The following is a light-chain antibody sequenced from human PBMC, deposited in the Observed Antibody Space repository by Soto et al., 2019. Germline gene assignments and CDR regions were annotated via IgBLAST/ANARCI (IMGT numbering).Light chain of an antibody. V-gene: IGKV3-11*01. CDR2: GAS. CDR3: QHRSSWPLT. CDR1: QSVSSY. Sequence: IVLTQSPATLSLSPGERATLSCRASQSVSSYLAWYQQKPGQAPRLLIFGASNRATGIPARFSGSGSGTDFTLTISSLEPEDFAVYYCQHRSSWPLTFGGGTKVDIK. J-gene: IGKJ4*01.